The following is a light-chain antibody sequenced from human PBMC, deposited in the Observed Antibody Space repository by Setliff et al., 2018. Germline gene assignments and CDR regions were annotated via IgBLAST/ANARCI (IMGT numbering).Light chain of an antibody. Sequence: LTQSPGTLSLPPGERATLSCRASQRVSNTYLAWYQQKPGQAPRLLIFGTSRRATGIPDRFSGSGSGTDFTLTISRLEPEDFAVYYCQHYDDSPPSTFGPGTKVDIK. CDR2: GTS. CDR1: QRVSNTY. CDR3: QHYDDSPPST. V-gene: IGKV3-20*01. J-gene: IGKJ3*01.